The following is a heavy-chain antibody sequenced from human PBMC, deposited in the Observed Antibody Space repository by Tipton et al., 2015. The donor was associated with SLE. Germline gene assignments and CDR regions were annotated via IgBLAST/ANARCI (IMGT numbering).Heavy chain of an antibody. CDR3: ARGPPFMEWERNWFDP. Sequence: TLSLTCTVSGGSISSYYWSWIRQPPGKRLEWIAYIYHRGITNYNPSLQSRVTISVDRSKNQFSLKLTSVTAADTAVYYCARGPPFMEWERNWFDPGGQGTQVTVSS. J-gene: IGHJ5*02. D-gene: IGHD3-3*02. CDR2: IYHRGIT. CDR1: GGSISSYY. V-gene: IGHV4-59*01.